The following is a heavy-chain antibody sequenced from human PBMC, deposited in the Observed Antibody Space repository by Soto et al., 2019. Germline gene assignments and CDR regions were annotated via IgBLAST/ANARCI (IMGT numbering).Heavy chain of an antibody. CDR1: GFSLSAYGVR. CDR2: IHWNDDK. Sequence: SGPTAGNPTQTLTLTCSFSGFSLSAYGVRVIWFRQPPGETLEWLALIHWNDDKRYSPYLKSRLTITKDTSKNQVVLTLTNLDTLDTGTYFFAHTKDSSGCLTSWGQGMLVTVSS. J-gene: IGHJ5*02. D-gene: IGHD3-22*01. V-gene: IGHV2-5*01. CDR3: AHTKDSSGCLTS.